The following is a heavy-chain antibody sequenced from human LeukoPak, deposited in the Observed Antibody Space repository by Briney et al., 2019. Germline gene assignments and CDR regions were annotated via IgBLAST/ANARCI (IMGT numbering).Heavy chain of an antibody. CDR3: AKAVVVVPAATPFDY. V-gene: IGHV3-7*03. J-gene: IGHJ4*02. CDR1: GFTFSGYW. CDR2: IKQDGSEI. Sequence: GGSLRLSCAASGFTFSGYWMSWVRQAPGKGPEWVANIKQDGSEIYYVDSVKGRFTISRDNAKNSLFLQMNGLRAEDTALFYCAKAVVVVPAATPFDYWGLGTLVTVSS. D-gene: IGHD2-2*01.